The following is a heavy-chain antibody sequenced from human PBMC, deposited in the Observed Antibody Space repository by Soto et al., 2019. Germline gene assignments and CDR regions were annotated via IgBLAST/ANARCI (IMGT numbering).Heavy chain of an antibody. D-gene: IGHD5-18*01. J-gene: IGHJ4*02. Sequence: GGSLRLSCAASGFMFSTYWMSWVRQAPGKGLEWVANIHGDGGKIYYVDSVKGRFTISRDNAKRSLYLQMNSLRAEDTAVYYCARDFYGGYTYGPGDYWGQGALVTVSS. V-gene: IGHV3-7*01. CDR2: IHGDGGKI. CDR3: ARDFYGGYTYGPGDY. CDR1: GFMFSTYW.